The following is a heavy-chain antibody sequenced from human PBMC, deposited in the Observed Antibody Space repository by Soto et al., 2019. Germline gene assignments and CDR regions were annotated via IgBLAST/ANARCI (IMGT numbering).Heavy chain of an antibody. J-gene: IGHJ6*02. Sequence: TVADGKIIDHDCRRIRKNTRKGLEWIGYIYYSGSTNYNPSLKSRVTISVDTSKNQFSLKLSSVTAADTVVYYCASYYYDSSGYYSGSYYGMDVWGQGTTVTVSS. D-gene: IGHD3-22*01. CDR1: DGKIIDHD. CDR2: IYYSGST. V-gene: IGHV4-59*08. CDR3: ASYYYDSSGYYSGSYYGMDV.